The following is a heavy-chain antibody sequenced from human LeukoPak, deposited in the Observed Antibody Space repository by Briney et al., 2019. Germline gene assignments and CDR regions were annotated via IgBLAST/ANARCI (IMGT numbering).Heavy chain of an antibody. D-gene: IGHD1-14*01. V-gene: IGHV3-13*01. CDR2: VGAAGDT. CDR3: ARVELIDGHNRLDY. J-gene: IGHJ4*02. CDR1: GFTFSSYV. Sequence: HSGGPLRLSCAASGFTFSSYVMLWVRQATGKGREGVSAVGAAGDTYYPGSVQGRFTISRDHAKNSLYLQMNSLRAEDTAVYYCARVELIDGHNRLDYWGQGTLVTVSS.